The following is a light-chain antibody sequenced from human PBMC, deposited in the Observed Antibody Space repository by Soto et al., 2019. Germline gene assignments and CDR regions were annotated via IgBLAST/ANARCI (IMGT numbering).Light chain of an antibody. CDR2: SDT. V-gene: IGLV3-12*02. CDR3: EVWDSGSDRV. J-gene: IGLJ3*02. CDR1: HIGSKA. Sequence: SYELPQPHSVSVATAQMARITCGGNHIGSKAAHWCQQKPGQDPVLVIYSDTKRPSAIPERFAVSSPGNTATLTISRNEAGDEADYYWEVWDSGSDRVFGGGTKRTV.